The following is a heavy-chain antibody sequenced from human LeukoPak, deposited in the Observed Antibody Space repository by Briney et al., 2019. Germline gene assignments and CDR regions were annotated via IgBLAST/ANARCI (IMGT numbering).Heavy chain of an antibody. CDR3: ARVGSYYDFWSSYYSYYMDV. J-gene: IGHJ6*03. Sequence: SETLSLTCAVYGGSFSGYYWSWIRQPPGKGLEWIGYIYYSGSTNYKPSLKSRVTISVDTSKNQFSLKLSSVTAADTAVYYCARVGSYYDFWSSYYSYYMDVWGKGTTVTVSS. V-gene: IGHV4-59*01. CDR1: GGSFSGYY. CDR2: IYYSGST. D-gene: IGHD3-3*01.